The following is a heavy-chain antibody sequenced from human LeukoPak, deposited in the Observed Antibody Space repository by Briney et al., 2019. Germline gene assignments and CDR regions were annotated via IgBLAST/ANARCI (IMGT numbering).Heavy chain of an antibody. CDR2: ISGSGGGT. Sequence: GGSLRLSCAASGFTSSSYAMSWVRQAPGKGLEWVSAISGSGGGTYYADSVKGRFTISRDNSKNTLYLQTNSLRAEDTAVYYCARRGAAGTYYFDYWGQGTLVTVSS. J-gene: IGHJ4*02. CDR3: ARRGAAGTYYFDY. V-gene: IGHV3-23*01. D-gene: IGHD6-13*01. CDR1: GFTSSSYA.